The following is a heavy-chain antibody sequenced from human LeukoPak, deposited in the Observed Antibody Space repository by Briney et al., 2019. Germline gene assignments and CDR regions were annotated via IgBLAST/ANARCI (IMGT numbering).Heavy chain of an antibody. V-gene: IGHV3-13*01. Sequence: GGSLRLSCVASGFTFGSYDMHWVRQVTGKGLEWVSAIGTLGNTYYSGSVKGRFTISREDAKNSLFLQMNSLRAGDTAVYFCARGGYYHDGGGVGAFDIWALGTVVTVSS. CDR1: GFTFGSYD. CDR2: IGTLGNT. CDR3: ARGGYYHDGGGVGAFDI. D-gene: IGHD3-22*01. J-gene: IGHJ3*02.